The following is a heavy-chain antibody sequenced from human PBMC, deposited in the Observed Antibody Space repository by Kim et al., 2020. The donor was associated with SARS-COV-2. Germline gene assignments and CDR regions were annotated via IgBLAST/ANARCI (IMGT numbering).Heavy chain of an antibody. CDR2: IKSKTDGGTT. CDR1: GITFSNAW. Sequence: GGSLRLSCAASGITFSNAWMSWVRQAPGKGLEWVGRIKSKTDGGTTDYAAPVKGRFTISREDSKDTVYLHMNSLKTEDTAVYYCTTGRDCGGGWFWAGTDYWGQGTLVTVSS. V-gene: IGHV3-15*01. D-gene: IGHD2-21*02. CDR3: TTGRDCGGGWFWAGTDY. J-gene: IGHJ4*02.